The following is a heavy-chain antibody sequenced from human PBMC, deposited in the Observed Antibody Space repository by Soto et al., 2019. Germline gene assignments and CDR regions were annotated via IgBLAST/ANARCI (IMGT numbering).Heavy chain of an antibody. Sequence: GGSLRLSCAASGFTFSSYSMNWVRQAPGKGLEWVSSISSSSSYIYYADSVKGRFTISRDNAKNSLYLQMNSLRAEDTAVYYCARGAVGRGNAFDIWGQGTMVTVSS. CDR1: GFTFSSYS. V-gene: IGHV3-21*01. CDR2: ISSSSSYI. J-gene: IGHJ3*02. CDR3: ARGAVGRGNAFDI. D-gene: IGHD3-10*01.